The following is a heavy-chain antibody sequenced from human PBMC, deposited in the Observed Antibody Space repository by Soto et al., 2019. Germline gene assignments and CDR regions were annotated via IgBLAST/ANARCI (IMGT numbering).Heavy chain of an antibody. CDR1: GGSISSGGYY. V-gene: IGHV4-31*03. CDR3: AGLITMVRGRTEAGWFDP. Sequence: QVQLQESGPGLVKPSQTLSLTCTVSGGSISSGGYYWSWIRQHPGKGLEWIGYIYYSGSTYYNPSLTRRVTISVETSKNPFSLQLSSVAAADTAVYYCAGLITMVRGRTEAGWFDPWGQGTLVTVSS. D-gene: IGHD3-10*01. CDR2: IYYSGST. J-gene: IGHJ5*02.